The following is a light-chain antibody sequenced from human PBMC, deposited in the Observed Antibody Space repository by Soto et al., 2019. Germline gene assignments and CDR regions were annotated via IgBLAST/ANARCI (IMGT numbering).Light chain of an antibody. J-gene: IGLJ1*01. CDR2: EAS. CDR3: CSYAGNYSPV. V-gene: IGLV2-23*01. Sequence: QSVLTQPASVSGSPGQSITISCTGTSSDVANNNLVSWYQRHPGKAPKFVIYEASKRPSGVSNRFSGSKSGNTASLTISGLQAEDEADYYCCSYAGNYSPVFGTGTKVTVL. CDR1: SSDVANNNL.